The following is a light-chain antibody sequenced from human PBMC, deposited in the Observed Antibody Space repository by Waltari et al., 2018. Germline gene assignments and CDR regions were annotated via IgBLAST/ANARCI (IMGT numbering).Light chain of an antibody. CDR1: QGIGNN. CDR2: AAS. J-gene: IGKJ4*01. CDR3: QKYNTALPELT. V-gene: IGKV1-27*01. Sequence: DIQMTQSPSSLSASVGDRVTITCRASQGIGNNLVWYQQKPGKVPKVLIYAASTLQSVVPSRFSGSGSGTDFTLTISGLQPEDVATYYCQKYNTALPELTFGGGTKVEIK.